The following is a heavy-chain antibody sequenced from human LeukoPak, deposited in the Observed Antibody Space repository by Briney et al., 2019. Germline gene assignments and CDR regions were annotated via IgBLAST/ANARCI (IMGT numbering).Heavy chain of an antibody. CDR3: ARGSGYSH. CDR1: GFTFSSYA. J-gene: IGHJ4*02. Sequence: QPGGSLRLSCAASGFTFSSYAMHWVRQAPGKGLEWVAVISYDGSNKYYVDSVKGRFTISRDNSENTVYLQMNSVRAEDTAVYYCARGSGYSHWGQGTLVTVSS. D-gene: IGHD3-3*01. CDR2: ISYDGSNK. V-gene: IGHV3-30*04.